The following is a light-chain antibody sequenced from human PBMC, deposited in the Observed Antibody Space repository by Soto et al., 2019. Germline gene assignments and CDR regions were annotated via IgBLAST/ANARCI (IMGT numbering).Light chain of an antibody. CDR2: GAS. Sequence: EIVLTQSPATLSLSPGERATLSCRASQSVNSYLAWYQHKPGQAPRLLIYGASTRATGIPARFSGSGSGTEFTLTIRNLQSEDFAVYFCQQYHNWPPITFGQGTRREIK. V-gene: IGKV3D-15*01. CDR1: QSVNSY. J-gene: IGKJ5*01. CDR3: QQYHNWPPIT.